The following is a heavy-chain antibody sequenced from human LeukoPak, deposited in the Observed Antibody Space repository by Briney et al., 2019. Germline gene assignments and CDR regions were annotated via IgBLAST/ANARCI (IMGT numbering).Heavy chain of an antibody. CDR2: ISSSSSYI. CDR3: ARDFAGRFGELSGNWFDP. V-gene: IGHV3-21*01. J-gene: IGHJ5*02. Sequence: PGGSLRLSCAASGLTFSSYSMNWVRQAPGKGLEWVSSISSSSSYIYYADSVKGRFTISRDNAKNSLYLQMNSLRAEDTAVYYCARDFAGRFGELSGNWFDPWGQGTLVTVSS. CDR1: GLTFSSYS. D-gene: IGHD3-10*01.